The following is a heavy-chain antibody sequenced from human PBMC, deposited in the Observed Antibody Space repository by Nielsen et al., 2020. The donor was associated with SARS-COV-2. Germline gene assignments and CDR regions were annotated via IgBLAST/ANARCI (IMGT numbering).Heavy chain of an antibody. D-gene: IGHD3-3*01. CDR3: ARGRFLEWLLIGGPYDY. J-gene: IGHJ4*02. Sequence: SWIRQHPGKGLEWIGYIYYSGSTHYNPSLKSRVTISVDTSKNQFSLKLSSVTAADTAVYYCARGRFLEWLLIGGPYDYWGQGTLVTVSS. V-gene: IGHV4-30-4*05. CDR2: IYYSGST.